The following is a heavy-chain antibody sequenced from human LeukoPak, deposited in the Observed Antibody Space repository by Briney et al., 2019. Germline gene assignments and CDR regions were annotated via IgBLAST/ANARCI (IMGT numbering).Heavy chain of an antibody. J-gene: IGHJ5*02. CDR3: ATASGFTWFDP. CDR1: GFSFSDYY. CDR2: ISSSPSHI. V-gene: IGHV3-11*04. D-gene: IGHD6-13*01. Sequence: GGSLRLSCAASGFSFSDYYMSWIRQAPGKGLEWISYISSSPSHIFYAGSVKGRFTISRDNAKSSLYLQMNSLRAEDTAVYYCATASGFTWFDPWGQGTLVTVSS.